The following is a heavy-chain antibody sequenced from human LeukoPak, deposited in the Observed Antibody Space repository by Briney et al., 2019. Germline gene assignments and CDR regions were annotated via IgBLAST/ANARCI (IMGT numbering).Heavy chain of an antibody. V-gene: IGHV1-18*01. CDR2: IRTYNGNT. Sequence: ASLKVSCKASGYTFTNYAISWVRQAPGQGLEWMGCIRTYNGNTNYAQKLQGRVTMTTDTSTSTAYMELRSLRSDDTAVYYCAKDRWRDGSSSFDNWGQGTLVTVSS. D-gene: IGHD6-6*01. CDR3: AKDRWRDGSSSFDN. CDR1: GYTFTNYA. J-gene: IGHJ4*02.